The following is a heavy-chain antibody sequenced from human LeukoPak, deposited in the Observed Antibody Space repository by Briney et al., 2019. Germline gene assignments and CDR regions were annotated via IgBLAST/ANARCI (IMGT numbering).Heavy chain of an antibody. CDR3: AKFNAMTTMTPFDY. D-gene: IGHD4-17*01. CDR2: ISGSGGST. Sequence: GGSLRLSCAASGFNFTTYAMSWVRQAPGKGLEWVSAISGSGGSTYYADSVKGRFTISRDNSKNTLYLQMNSLRAEDTAVYYCAKFNAMTTMTPFDYWGQGTLVTVSS. CDR1: GFNFTTYA. J-gene: IGHJ4*02. V-gene: IGHV3-23*01.